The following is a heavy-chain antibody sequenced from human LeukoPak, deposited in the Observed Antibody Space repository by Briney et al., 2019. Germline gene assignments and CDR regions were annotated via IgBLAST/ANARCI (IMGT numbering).Heavy chain of an antibody. D-gene: IGHD3-10*01. CDR2: ISYDGSNK. J-gene: IGHJ4*02. CDR3: ARDHFGESYFDY. CDR1: GFTFSSYA. V-gene: IGHV3-30*14. Sequence: GGSLRLSCAASGFTFSSYAMSWVRQAPGKGLEWVALISYDGSNKHYADSVKGRFTISRDNSKNTLYLQMNSLRAEDTAVYYCARDHFGESYFDYWGQGTLVTVSS.